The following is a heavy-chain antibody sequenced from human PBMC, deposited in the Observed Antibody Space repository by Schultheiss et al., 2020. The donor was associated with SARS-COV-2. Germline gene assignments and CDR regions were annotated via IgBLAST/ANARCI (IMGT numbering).Heavy chain of an antibody. J-gene: IGHJ6*02. CDR3: ARDESYFGTGTYHYGMDV. V-gene: IGHV3-33*08. Sequence: GESLKISCVTSGFTFSDAWMTWVRQAPGRGLEWVANIWFDGSSKYYADSVKGRFTISRDNSKNTLYLQMNSLRAEDTAVYYCARDESYFGTGTYHYGMDVWGQGTTVTVSS. D-gene: IGHD1-7*01. CDR1: GFTFSDAW. CDR2: IWFDGSSK.